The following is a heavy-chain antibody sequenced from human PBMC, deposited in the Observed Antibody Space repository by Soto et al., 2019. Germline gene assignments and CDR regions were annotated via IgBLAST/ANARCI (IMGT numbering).Heavy chain of an antibody. CDR3: MTSNGAHDYESSS. V-gene: IGHV4-30-4*08. Sequence: SETLSLTCTVSGDSITNAHHFWPWIRQRPGQGLEWIGYIFYSGATYYNPSLKARVTISVDTSRKYFSLDLSSVTAADTAVYYSMTSNGAHDYESSSWGQGTLVTVSS. J-gene: IGHJ5*02. CDR1: GDSITNAHHF. D-gene: IGHD3-22*01. CDR2: IFYSGAT.